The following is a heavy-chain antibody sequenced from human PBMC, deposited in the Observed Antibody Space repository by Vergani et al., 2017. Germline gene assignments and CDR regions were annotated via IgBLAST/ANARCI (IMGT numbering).Heavy chain of an antibody. D-gene: IGHD6-6*01. J-gene: IGHJ3*02. CDR3: ARHLRQLARNDVFDI. V-gene: IGHV4-39*01. CDR1: GMSISNNNYY. CDR2: IYDSRNN. Sequence: QLQLQESGPRLVKPSETLSLTCSLSGMSISNNNYYWGWIRQPPGKGLEWIGSIYDSRNNNYSPSLKSRVSISGDTSKNQFSLNLTSVTAADTAVYYCARHLRQLARNDVFDIWGHGTLVTVSS.